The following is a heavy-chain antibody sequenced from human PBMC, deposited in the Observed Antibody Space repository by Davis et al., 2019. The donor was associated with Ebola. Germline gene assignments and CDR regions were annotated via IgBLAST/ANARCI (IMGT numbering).Heavy chain of an antibody. Sequence: GESLKISCAASGSTFKYYGMNWVRQAPGKGLEGAAIISDDGSNRFYADSVKGRFTISSDNSKNTLYLQMNSLRPEDTATYNCVRDADFGEYGWFDPWGQGSLVIVSS. D-gene: IGHD4-17*01. V-gene: IGHV3-30*05. CDR2: ISDDGSNR. J-gene: IGHJ5*02. CDR3: VRDADFGEYGWFDP. CDR1: GSTFKYYG.